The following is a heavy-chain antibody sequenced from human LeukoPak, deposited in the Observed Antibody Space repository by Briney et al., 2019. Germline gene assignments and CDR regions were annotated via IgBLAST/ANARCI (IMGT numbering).Heavy chain of an antibody. CDR2: IYSGGST. J-gene: IGHJ4*02. D-gene: IGHD6-25*01. V-gene: IGHV3-53*01. CDR1: GFTFSSYG. Sequence: GGTLRLSCAASGFTFSSYGMSWVRQAPGKGLEWVSVIYSGGSTYYADSVKGRFTISRDNSKNTLYPQMNSLRAEDTAVYYCARYYSSSGIYYFDYWGQGTLVTVSS. CDR3: ARYYSSSGIYYFDY.